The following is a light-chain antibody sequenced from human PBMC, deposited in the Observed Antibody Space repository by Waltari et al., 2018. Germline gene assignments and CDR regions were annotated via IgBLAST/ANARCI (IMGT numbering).Light chain of an antibody. CDR2: SNN. CDR3: AAWDDSLNSPV. J-gene: IGLJ3*02. V-gene: IGLV1-44*01. CDR1: GANIGSNT. Sequence: QSVLTQPPSASGTPGQRVTISCSGSGANIGSNTVAWYQQLPGTAPKLPMYSNNGRPAGVPDRFSGSRAGTSAALAISGLQSEDEAEYYCAAWDDSLNSPVFGGGSKLTVL.